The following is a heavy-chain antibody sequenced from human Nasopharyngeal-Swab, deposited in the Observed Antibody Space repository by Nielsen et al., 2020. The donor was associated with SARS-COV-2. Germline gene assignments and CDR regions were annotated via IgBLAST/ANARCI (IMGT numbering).Heavy chain of an antibody. CDR2: LYYSGST. Sequence: SETLSLTCTFSGGSVSSGSYYWSWILQPPGTGLEWLGYLYYSGSTYYNPSLKSRVTISVDTSKNQFSLKLSSVTAADTAVYYCAREGFAITIFGVVTRYGMDVWGQGTTVTVSS. V-gene: IGHV4-61*01. CDR1: GGSVSSGSYY. CDR3: AREGFAITIFGVVTRYGMDV. D-gene: IGHD3-3*01. J-gene: IGHJ6*02.